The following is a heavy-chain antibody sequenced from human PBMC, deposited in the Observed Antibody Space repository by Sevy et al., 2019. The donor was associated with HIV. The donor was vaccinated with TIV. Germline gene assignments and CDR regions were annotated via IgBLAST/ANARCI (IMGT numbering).Heavy chain of an antibody. CDR3: ARESGRTYLVIDS. Sequence: SETLSLTCTVSGGSISSGDYYWNWLRQAPGKGPEWIGYIYHGLSNFYNPSLQSRATVSVDRSKNQFSLTLTSVTAADTAVYFCARESGRTYLVIDSWGPGTLVTVSS. V-gene: IGHV4-30-4*01. CDR2: IYHGLSN. CDR1: GGSISSGDYY. J-gene: IGHJ4*02. D-gene: IGHD2-21*01.